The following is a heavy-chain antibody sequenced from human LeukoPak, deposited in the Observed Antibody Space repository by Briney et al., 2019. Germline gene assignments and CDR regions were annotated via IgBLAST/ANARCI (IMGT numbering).Heavy chain of an antibody. D-gene: IGHD1-26*01. J-gene: IGHJ4*02. CDR1: GGSISGTNW. Sequence: SETLSLTCGVSGGSISGTNWWSWVRQPPGQGLEWIGEISLAGQTNYNPSLNGRVTMSLDKSSNQLSLHLTSVTAADTATYFCTRESGPFCPFGYWGQGTLVIVSS. V-gene: IGHV4/OR15-8*02. CDR2: ISLAGQT. CDR3: TRESGPFCPFGY.